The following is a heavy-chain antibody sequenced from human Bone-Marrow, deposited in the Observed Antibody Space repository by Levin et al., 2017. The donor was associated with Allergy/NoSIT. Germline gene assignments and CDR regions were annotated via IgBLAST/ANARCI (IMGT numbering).Heavy chain of an antibody. D-gene: IGHD4-17*01. CDR3: AKISYGDYLHYFDY. V-gene: IGHV3-23*01. CDR1: GFTFSSYA. Sequence: ETLSLTCAASGFTFSSYAMNWVRQAPGKGLEWVSAIFGSGGSTYYADSVKGRFTISRDNSRNTLYLHMSSLRAEDTAIYYCAKISYGDYLHYFDYWGQGTLVTVSS. CDR2: IFGSGGST. J-gene: IGHJ4*02.